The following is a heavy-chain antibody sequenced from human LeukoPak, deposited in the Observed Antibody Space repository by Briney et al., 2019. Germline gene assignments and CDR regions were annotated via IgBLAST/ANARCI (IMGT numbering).Heavy chain of an antibody. V-gene: IGHV1-2*02. CDR1: GYTFTCYY. J-gene: IGHJ4*02. D-gene: IGHD5-18*01. CDR3: ARDTAMVRYDY. CDR2: INPNSGDT. Sequence: ASVKVSCKASGYTFTCYYMHWVRQAPGQGLEWMGWINPNSGDTNYAQKFQGRVTMTRDTSISLAYMELSGLRSDDTAIYYCARDTAMVRYDYWGQGTLVTVSS.